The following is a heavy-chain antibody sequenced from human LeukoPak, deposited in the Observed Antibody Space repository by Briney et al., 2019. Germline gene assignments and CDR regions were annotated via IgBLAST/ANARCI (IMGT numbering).Heavy chain of an antibody. V-gene: IGHV3-7*04. Sequence: PGGSLRLSCAASGFTFSNYWMSWVRQAPGKGLEWVANIKQDGGQKYYVDSVKGRFTNSRDNAMNSLCLQMNSLKAEDTAVYYCARGGRYFDWLLDYWGQGTLVTVSS. D-gene: IGHD3-9*01. CDR1: GFTFSNYW. CDR2: IKQDGGQK. J-gene: IGHJ4*02. CDR3: ARGGRYFDWLLDY.